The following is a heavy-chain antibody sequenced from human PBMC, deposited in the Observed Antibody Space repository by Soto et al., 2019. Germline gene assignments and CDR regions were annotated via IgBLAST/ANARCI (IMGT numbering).Heavy chain of an antibody. D-gene: IGHD4-17*01. V-gene: IGHV4-30-4*01. J-gene: IGHJ3*02. CDR1: GESINNGEYY. CDR2: IYYNEVT. CDR3: ARDHTVTTGAFDI. Sequence: QVQLQESGPGLLKPSQTLSVTCNVSGESINNGEYYWSWFRRPPGKGLEWIGYIYYNEVTYYNPSLKRRPTISLETSKNQFSLQLTSVTAADTAVYYCARDHTVTTGAFDIWGPGTMVTVSS.